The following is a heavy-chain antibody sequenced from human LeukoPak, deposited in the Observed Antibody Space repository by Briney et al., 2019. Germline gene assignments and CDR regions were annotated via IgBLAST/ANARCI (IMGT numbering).Heavy chain of an antibody. Sequence: SETLSLTCAVYGGPFSGYYWSWIRQPPGKGLEWIGEINHSGSTNYNPSLKSRVTISVDTSKNQFSLKLSSVTAADTAVYYCASLVGYCSSTSCYKGYYFDYWGQGTLVTVSS. CDR3: ASLVGYCSSTSCYKGYYFDY. J-gene: IGHJ4*02. CDR1: GGPFSGYY. CDR2: INHSGST. D-gene: IGHD2-2*02. V-gene: IGHV4-34*01.